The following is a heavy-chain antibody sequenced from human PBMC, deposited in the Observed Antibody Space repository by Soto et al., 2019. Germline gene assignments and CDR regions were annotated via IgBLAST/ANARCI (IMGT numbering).Heavy chain of an antibody. CDR1: GYTFTGYY. Sequence: QVQLVQSGAEVKKPGASVKVSCKASGYTFTGYYMHWVRQAPGQGLEWMGWINPNSGGTNYAQKFQGWVTMTRDTSISTAYMELSRLRSDDTAVYYCARGGTTVTAETAFDIWGQGTMVTVSS. CDR2: INPNSGGT. J-gene: IGHJ3*02. V-gene: IGHV1-2*04. D-gene: IGHD4-17*01. CDR3: ARGGTTVTAETAFDI.